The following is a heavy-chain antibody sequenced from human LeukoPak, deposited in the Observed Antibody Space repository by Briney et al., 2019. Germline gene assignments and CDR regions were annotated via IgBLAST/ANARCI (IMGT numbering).Heavy chain of an antibody. CDR3: ASPIYGDYTENGFDI. D-gene: IGHD4-17*01. CDR2: IYYSGST. V-gene: IGHV4-59*12. Sequence: SETLSLTCTVSGGSISSYYWSWIRQPPGKGLEWIGYIYYSGSTNYNPPLKSRVTILVDTSKNQFSLKLNSVTAADTAVYYCASPIYGDYTENGFDIWGQGTMVTVSS. J-gene: IGHJ3*02. CDR1: GGSISSYY.